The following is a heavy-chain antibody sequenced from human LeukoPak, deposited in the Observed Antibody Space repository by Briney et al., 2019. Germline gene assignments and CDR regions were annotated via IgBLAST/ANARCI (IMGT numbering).Heavy chain of an antibody. CDR3: AKTPYSSSWYGRRGEGYYYGMDV. D-gene: IGHD6-13*01. Sequence: PGGSLRLSCAASGFTFSTHAFSWVRQAPGKGLEWVSAISGSGGSTYYADSVKGRFTISRDNSKNTLYLQMNSLRAEDTVVYYCAKTPYSSSWYGRRGEGYYYGMDVWGQGTTVTVSS. CDR1: GFTFSTHA. V-gene: IGHV3-23*01. J-gene: IGHJ6*02. CDR2: ISGSGGST.